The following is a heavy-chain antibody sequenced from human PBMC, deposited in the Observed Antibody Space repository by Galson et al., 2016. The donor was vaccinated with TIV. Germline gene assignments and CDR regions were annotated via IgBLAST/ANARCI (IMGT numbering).Heavy chain of an antibody. CDR3: AKDALEWTVRGQLVN. V-gene: IGHV3-23*01. CDR1: GFSFNKYA. Sequence: SLRLSCAGSGFSFNKYARSWVRQTPGRGLESITNINAGGGRTNYANSVKVRFTMSRDNSKHTLYLHMNDLKGDDTAIYFCAKDALEWTVRGQLVNWGQGTRVTVSS. CDR2: INAGGGRT. D-gene: IGHD3-10*02. J-gene: IGHJ1*01.